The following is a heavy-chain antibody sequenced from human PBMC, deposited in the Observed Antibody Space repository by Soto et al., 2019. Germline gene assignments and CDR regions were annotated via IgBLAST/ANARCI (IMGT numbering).Heavy chain of an antibody. Sequence: GESLRLSCAASGFTFSSFPLSWVRQAPGKGLEWVSAISGSGDGTDYADSVKGRFTISRDNSKNTLYLQMNSLRADDTAIYYCAGPGYSSQDYWGQGALVTVSS. CDR1: GFTFSSFP. J-gene: IGHJ4*02. D-gene: IGHD5-18*01. CDR3: AGPGYSSQDY. CDR2: ISGSGDGT. V-gene: IGHV3-23*01.